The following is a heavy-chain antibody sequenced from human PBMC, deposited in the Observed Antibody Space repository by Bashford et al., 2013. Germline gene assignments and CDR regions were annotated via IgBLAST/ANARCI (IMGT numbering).Heavy chain of an antibody. CDR2: TSYNGGAT. Sequence: VRQGSREGAGSGVSTTSYNGGATYYADSVKGRFTISRDNSKYTLYLQMNSLRAEDTAVYYCAKDRDDYGDPECFDIWGLGTMVTVSS. V-gene: IGHV3-23*01. CDR3: AKDRDDYGDPECFDI. J-gene: IGHJ3*02. D-gene: IGHD4-17*01.